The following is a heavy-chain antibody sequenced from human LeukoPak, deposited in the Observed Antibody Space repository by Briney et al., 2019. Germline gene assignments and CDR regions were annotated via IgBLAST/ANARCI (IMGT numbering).Heavy chain of an antibody. Sequence: GGSLRLSCAASGFTFSSYAMHWVRQAPGKGLEWVAVISYGGSNKYYADSVKGRFTISRDNSKNTLYLQMNSLRAEDTAIYYCARDNSGWSRDYWGQGTLVTVSS. CDR2: ISYGGSNK. J-gene: IGHJ4*02. CDR3: ARDNSGWSRDY. D-gene: IGHD6-19*01. CDR1: GFTFSSYA. V-gene: IGHV3-30-3*01.